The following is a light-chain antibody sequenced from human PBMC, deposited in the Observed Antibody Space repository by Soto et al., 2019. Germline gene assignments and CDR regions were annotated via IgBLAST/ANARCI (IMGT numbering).Light chain of an antibody. CDR1: QGIGNA. J-gene: IGKJ1*01. CDR2: GAS. CDR3: LHDINYPWT. V-gene: IGKV1-6*01. Sequence: AIQMTQSPSSLSASVGDRVTISCRASQGIGNALGWYQQKPGKPPKVLIYGASNLQSEVPPRFSGSGYGTDFTFANSRLQPEDSATYYCLHDINYPWTFGQVTKVEIK.